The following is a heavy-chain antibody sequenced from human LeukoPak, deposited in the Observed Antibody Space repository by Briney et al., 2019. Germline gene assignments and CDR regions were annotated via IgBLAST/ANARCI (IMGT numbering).Heavy chain of an antibody. CDR3: TRGLAYYYGSGTLEDYYYYYMDV. V-gene: IGHV4-59*01. CDR1: GGSISSYY. CDR2: IYYSGST. Sequence: RPSETLSLTCTVSGGSISSYYWSWIRQPPGKGLEWIGYIYYSGSTNYNPSPKSRVTISVDTSKNQFSLKLSSVTAADTAVYYCTRGLAYYYGSGTLEDYYYYYMDVWGKGTTVTVSS. J-gene: IGHJ6*03. D-gene: IGHD3-10*01.